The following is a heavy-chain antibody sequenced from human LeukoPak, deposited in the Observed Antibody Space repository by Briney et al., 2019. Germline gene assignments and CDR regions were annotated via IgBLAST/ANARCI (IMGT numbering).Heavy chain of an antibody. CDR3: ASGYAGGWSSFHY. CDR2: INQDGSLT. CDR1: GFTFRSYS. J-gene: IGHJ4*02. D-gene: IGHD6-19*01. V-gene: IGHV3-7*01. Sequence: TGGSLRLSCAASGFTFRSYSMNWVRQAPGKGLEWVANINQDGSLTYYMDSVKGRFTISRDNAKNSLYLQMNSLRGEDTAVYYCASGYAGGWSSFHYWGQGTLVTVSA.